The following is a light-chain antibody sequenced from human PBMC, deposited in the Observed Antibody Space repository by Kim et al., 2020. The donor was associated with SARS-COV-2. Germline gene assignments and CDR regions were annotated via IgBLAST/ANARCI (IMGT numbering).Light chain of an antibody. V-gene: IGKV1-5*03. Sequence: DIQMTQSPSTLSTSVGDRVTITCRASQSISSWLAWYQQKPGKAPKLLIYKASSLESGVPSRFSGSGSGTEFTLSISSLQPDDFATYYCQQYNSYPYTFGQGTKLEI. J-gene: IGKJ2*01. CDR2: KAS. CDR3: QQYNSYPYT. CDR1: QSISSW.